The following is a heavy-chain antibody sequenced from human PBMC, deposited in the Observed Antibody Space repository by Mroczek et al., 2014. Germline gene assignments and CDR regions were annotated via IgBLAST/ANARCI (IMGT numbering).Heavy chain of an antibody. J-gene: IGHJ5*02. D-gene: IGHD6-13*01. CDR1: VAPSVVTT. V-gene: IGHV4-4*07. Sequence: QVQLQQWPRTGEAFGGPCPSPALSLVAPSVVTTGAGSGSPPGRDWSGLGVSIPVGAPTXTPTLKSRVTMSVDTSKNQFSLKLSSVTAADTAVYYCARDGHKQLAPTWGQGTLVTVSS. CDR2: SIPVGAP. CDR3: ARDGHKQLAPT.